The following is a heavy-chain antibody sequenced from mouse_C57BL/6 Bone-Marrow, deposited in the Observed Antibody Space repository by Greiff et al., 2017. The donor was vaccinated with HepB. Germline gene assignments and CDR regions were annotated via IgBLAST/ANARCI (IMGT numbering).Heavy chain of an antibody. D-gene: IGHD2-1*01. CDR1: GFTFSSYA. CDR2: ISDGGSYT. J-gene: IGHJ1*03. CDR3: ARAFYYIVWYFDV. V-gene: IGHV5-4*03. Sequence: EVMLVESGGGLVKPGGSLKLSCAASGFTFSSYAMSWVRQTPEKRLEWVATISDGGSYTYYPDNVKGRFTISRDNAKNNLYLQMSHLKSEDTAMYYCARAFYYIVWYFDVWGTGTTVTVSS.